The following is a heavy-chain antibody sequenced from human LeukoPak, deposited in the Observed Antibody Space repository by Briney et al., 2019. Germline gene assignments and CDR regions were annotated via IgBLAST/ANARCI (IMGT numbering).Heavy chain of an antibody. CDR2: ISSSSSTI. CDR3: ASTPYSSSLFGDY. CDR1: EFTFSSYS. Sequence: GGSLRLSCAASEFTFSSYSMDWVRQAPGKGLEWVSYISSSSSTIYYADSVKDRFTISRDNAKNSLYLQMNSLRAEDTAVYYCASTPYSSSLFGDYWGQGTLVTVSS. V-gene: IGHV3-48*01. D-gene: IGHD6-6*01. J-gene: IGHJ4*02.